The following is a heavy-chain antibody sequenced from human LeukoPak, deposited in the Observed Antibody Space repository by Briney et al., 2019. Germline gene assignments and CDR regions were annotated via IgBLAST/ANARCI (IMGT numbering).Heavy chain of an antibody. CDR2: ISYDGSNK. CDR3: AKDRIVGAARGAFDI. D-gene: IGHD1-26*01. V-gene: IGHV3-30*18. Sequence: PGGSLRLSCAASGFTFSSYGMHWVRQAPGKGLEWVAVISYDGSNKYYADSVKGRFTISRDNSKNTLYLQMNSLRAEDTAVYYCAKDRIVGAARGAFDIWGQGTMVTVSS. CDR1: GFTFSSYG. J-gene: IGHJ3*02.